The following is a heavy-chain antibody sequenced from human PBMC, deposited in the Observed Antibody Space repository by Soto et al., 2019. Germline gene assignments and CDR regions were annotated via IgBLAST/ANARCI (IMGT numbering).Heavy chain of an antibody. J-gene: IGHJ4*02. CDR3: ARVGSTSLTPSWSGQLVSHFDY. CDR2: IYSGGST. Sequence: GGSLRLSCAASGFTVRRNYMSWVRQAPGKGMEWVSVIYSGGSTYYADSLKGRFTISRDNSKNTLFLKMNSLRAEDTAVYFCARVGSTSLTPSWSGQLVSHFDYWGQGAPVTVSS. CDR1: GFTVRRNY. V-gene: IGHV3-53*01. D-gene: IGHD6-6*01.